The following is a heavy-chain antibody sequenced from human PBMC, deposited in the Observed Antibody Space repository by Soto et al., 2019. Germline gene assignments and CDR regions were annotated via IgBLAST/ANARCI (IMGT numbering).Heavy chain of an antibody. Sequence: GGSLRLSCAASGFTFSSYGMHWVRQAPGKGLEWVAVIWYDGSDKYYADSVKGRFIISRDNPKNTLYLQMNSLRADDTAVYYCARDADILTGSDAFDTWGQGTMVTVSS. CDR1: GFTFSSYG. D-gene: IGHD3-9*01. J-gene: IGHJ3*02. CDR3: ARDADILTGSDAFDT. CDR2: IWYDGSDK. V-gene: IGHV3-33*01.